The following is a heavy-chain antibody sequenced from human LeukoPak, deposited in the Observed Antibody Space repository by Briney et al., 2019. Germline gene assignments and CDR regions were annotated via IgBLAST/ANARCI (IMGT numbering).Heavy chain of an antibody. CDR1: GFTVSSNY. J-gene: IGHJ4*02. Sequence: GGSLRLSCAASGFTVSSNYMSWVRQAPGKGLEWVSVIYSGGSTYYADSVKGRFTISRDNAKSSLYMEMNSLRAEDTAVYYCARGDWYSFDHWGQGTLVTVSS. CDR2: IYSGGST. D-gene: IGHD6-19*01. CDR3: ARGDWYSFDH. V-gene: IGHV3-53*03.